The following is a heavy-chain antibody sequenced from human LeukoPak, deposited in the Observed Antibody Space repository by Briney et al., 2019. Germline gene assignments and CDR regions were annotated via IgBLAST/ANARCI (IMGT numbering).Heavy chain of an antibody. CDR2: INQSGNT. CDR1: GGSFSGYF. J-gene: IGHJ4*02. CDR3: ARDGSGWYGGVDY. Sequence: SETLSLTCAVYGGSFSGYFWTWIRQPPGKGLEWIGEINQSGNTNYNPSLKSRVTISLDTSKTQFSLKLTSVTAADTAVYYCARDGSGWYGGVDYWGQGTLVTVSS. D-gene: IGHD6-19*01. V-gene: IGHV4-34*01.